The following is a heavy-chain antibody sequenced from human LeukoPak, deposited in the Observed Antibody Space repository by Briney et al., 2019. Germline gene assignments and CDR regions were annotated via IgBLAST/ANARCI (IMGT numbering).Heavy chain of an antibody. Sequence: PSETLSLTCTVSGGSISSSSYYWGWIRQPPGKGLEWIGSIYYSGSTYYNPSLKSRVTISVDTSKNQFSLKLSSVTAADTAVYYCARRIIVVVPAAIDYWGQGTLVTVSS. V-gene: IGHV4-39*01. D-gene: IGHD2-2*01. CDR3: ARRIIVVVPAAIDY. CDR2: IYYSGST. J-gene: IGHJ4*02. CDR1: GGSISSSSYY.